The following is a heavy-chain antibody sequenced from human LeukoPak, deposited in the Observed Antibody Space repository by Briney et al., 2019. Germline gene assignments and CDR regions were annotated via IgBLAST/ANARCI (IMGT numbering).Heavy chain of an antibody. V-gene: IGHV3-48*04. CDR1: GFTFSSYS. D-gene: IGHD3-22*01. CDR2: ISSSGSAI. J-gene: IGHJ4*02. CDR3: ARVAHDSSGYYYPD. Sequence: GGSLRLSCAASGFTFSSYSMNWVRQAPGKGLEWVSYISSSGSAIYCADSVKGRFTISRDNAKNSLYLQMNSLRAEDTAVYYCARVAHDSSGYYYPDWGQGTLVTVSS.